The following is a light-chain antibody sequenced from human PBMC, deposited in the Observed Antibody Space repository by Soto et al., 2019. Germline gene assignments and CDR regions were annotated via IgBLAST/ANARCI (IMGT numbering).Light chain of an antibody. Sequence: QCVLTRPHPAAGTPGQRVTSSFSGSSPTIGHSSVPWFQQLPGPAPKLLISTPNQRPSGVPERFSGSKSGTSASLAISGLQSEDEADYYCAAWDDSLNGHVFGTGTKVTVL. CDR1: SPTIGHSS. CDR2: TPN. CDR3: AAWDDSLNGHV. J-gene: IGLJ1*01. V-gene: IGLV1-44*01.